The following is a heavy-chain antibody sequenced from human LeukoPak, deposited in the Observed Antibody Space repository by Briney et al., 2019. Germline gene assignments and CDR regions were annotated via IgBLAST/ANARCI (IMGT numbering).Heavy chain of an antibody. D-gene: IGHD3-10*01. CDR1: GYTFTSYY. J-gene: IGHJ5*02. Sequence: ASVKVSCKASGYTFTSYYMHWVRQAPGQRLEWMGWINAGNGNTKYSQKFQGRVTITRDTSASTAYMGLSSLRSEDTAVYYCARFSYYYGSGSYRNNWFDPWGQGTLVTVSS. V-gene: IGHV1-3*01. CDR2: INAGNGNT. CDR3: ARFSYYYGSGSYRNNWFDP.